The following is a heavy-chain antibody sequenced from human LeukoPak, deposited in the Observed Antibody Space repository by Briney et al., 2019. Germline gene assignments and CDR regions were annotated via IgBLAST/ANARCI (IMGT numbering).Heavy chain of an antibody. Sequence: ASVKVSCKASGYTFTGYYMHWVRQAPGQGLEWLGWVNPNSGGTNYAQKFQGRVTMTRDTSISTGYMGLSSLKSDDTAVYYCVVRHFDYWGQGTLVTVSS. D-gene: IGHD3-16*01. CDR3: VVRHFDY. CDR2: VNPNSGGT. CDR1: GYTFTGYY. V-gene: IGHV1-2*02. J-gene: IGHJ4*02.